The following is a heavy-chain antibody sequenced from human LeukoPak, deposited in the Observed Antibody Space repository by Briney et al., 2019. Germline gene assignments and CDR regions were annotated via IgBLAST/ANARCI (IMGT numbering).Heavy chain of an antibody. J-gene: IGHJ3*02. V-gene: IGHV3-7*01. CDR2: IKQDGSEK. D-gene: IGHD6-19*01. CDR1: GFTFSSYW. CDR3: ARVRSGWFFDAFDI. Sequence: GGSLRLSCAASGFTFSSYWMSWVRQAPGKGLEWVANIKQDGSEKYYVDSVKGRFTISRDNAKNSLYLQMNSLRAEDTAVYYCARVRSGWFFDAFDIWGQGTMVTASS.